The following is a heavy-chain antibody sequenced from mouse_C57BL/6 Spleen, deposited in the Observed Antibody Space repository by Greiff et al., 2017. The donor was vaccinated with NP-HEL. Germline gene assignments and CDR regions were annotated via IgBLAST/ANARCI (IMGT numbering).Heavy chain of an antibody. CDR1: GFTFTDYY. J-gene: IGHJ4*01. D-gene: IGHD2-4*01. CDR3: ARSPLYDYDDNYAMDY. V-gene: IGHV7-3*01. CDR2: IRNKANGYTT. Sequence: EVKLVESGGGLVQPGGSLSLSCAASGFTFTDYYMSWVRQPPGKALEWLGFIRNKANGYTTEYSASVKGRFTISRDNSQSILYLQMNALRAEDSATYYCARSPLYDYDDNYAMDYWGQGTSVTVSS.